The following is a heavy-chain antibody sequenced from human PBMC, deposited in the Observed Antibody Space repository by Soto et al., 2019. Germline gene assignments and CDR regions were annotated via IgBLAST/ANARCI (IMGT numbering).Heavy chain of an antibody. CDR1: GFPISSTYS. J-gene: IGHJ6*02. Sequence: LYLTCLVSGFPISSTYSWVWIRQPPGKGLEWIGSISHSGTTYYSPSLTSRVSISVDTSKNQVSLKLTSVTAADTAVYFCARVTMVIRDSDHFGVDVWGHGTTVTVSS. CDR2: ISHSGTT. CDR3: ARVTMVIRDSDHFGVDV. D-gene: IGHD4-17*01. V-gene: IGHV4-38-2*02.